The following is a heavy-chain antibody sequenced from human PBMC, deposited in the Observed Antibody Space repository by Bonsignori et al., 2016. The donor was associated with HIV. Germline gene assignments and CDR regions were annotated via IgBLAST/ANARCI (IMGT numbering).Heavy chain of an antibody. CDR1: GGSFSGYY. D-gene: IGHD6-13*01. J-gene: IGHJ3*02. CDR3: ARGRGEQQLANAFDI. CDR2: INHSGST. V-gene: IGHV4-34*01. Sequence: GSLRLSCAVYGGSFSGYYWSWIRQPPGKGLEWIGEINHSGSTNYNPSLKSRVTISVDTSKNQFSLKLSSVTAADTAVYYCARGRGEQQLANAFDIWGQGTMVTVSS.